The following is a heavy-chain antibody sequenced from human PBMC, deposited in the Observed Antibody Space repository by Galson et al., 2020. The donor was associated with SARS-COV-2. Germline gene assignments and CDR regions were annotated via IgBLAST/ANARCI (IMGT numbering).Heavy chain of an antibody. Sequence: GGSLRLSCAASGFTFSSYSMNWVRQAPGKGLEWVSSISSSSSYIHYAASVKGRFTISRDNAKNSLYLQMNSLRAEDTAVYYCARDFMITFGGVIPDYYYYYGMDVWGQGTTVTVSS. D-gene: IGHD3-16*02. CDR3: ARDFMITFGGVIPDYYYYYGMDV. CDR2: ISSSSSYI. J-gene: IGHJ6*02. V-gene: IGHV3-21*01. CDR1: GFTFSSYS.